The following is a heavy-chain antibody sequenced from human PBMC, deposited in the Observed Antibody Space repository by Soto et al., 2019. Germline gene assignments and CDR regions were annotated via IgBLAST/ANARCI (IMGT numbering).Heavy chain of an antibody. CDR1: GGSISSYY. V-gene: IGHV4-59*01. J-gene: IGHJ6*02. CDR3: ARYRPLGGYRSSWYTRYYYGMDV. CDR2: IYYSGST. D-gene: IGHD6-13*01. Sequence: SETLSLTCTVSGGSISSYYWSWIRQPPGKGLEWIGYIYYSGSTNYNPSLKSRVTISVDTSKNQFSLKLSSVTAADTAVYYCARYRPLGGYRSSWYTRYYYGMDVWGQGTTVTVSS.